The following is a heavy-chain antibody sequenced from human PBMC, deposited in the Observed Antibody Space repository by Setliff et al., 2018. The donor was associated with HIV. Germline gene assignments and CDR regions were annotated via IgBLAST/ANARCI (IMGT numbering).Heavy chain of an antibody. CDR1: GFTFSTYW. D-gene: IGHD6-13*01. V-gene: IGHV3-7*01. Sequence: GGSLRLSCAGSGFTFSTYWMSWVRQAPGKGLEWVANIKQDGSEKYYVDSVKGRFTISRDNSKNTLYLQMNSLRVEDTGVYFCARASYSSSWYNIRPFDYWAQGILVTVSS. CDR3: ARASYSSSWYNIRPFDY. J-gene: IGHJ4*02. CDR2: IKQDGSEK.